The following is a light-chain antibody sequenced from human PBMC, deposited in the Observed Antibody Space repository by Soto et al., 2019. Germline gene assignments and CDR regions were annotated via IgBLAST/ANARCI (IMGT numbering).Light chain of an antibody. V-gene: IGKV3-20*01. J-gene: IGKJ1*01. Sequence: ERVITQSPATLSASPGERVTLSCRASQSVASSVAWYQQKPGQAPRLLIYGASSRATGIPDRFSGSGSGTDFTLTISRLEPEDFALYYCQQYGGSPRTFGQGTKVDIK. CDR1: QSVASS. CDR2: GAS. CDR3: QQYGGSPRT.